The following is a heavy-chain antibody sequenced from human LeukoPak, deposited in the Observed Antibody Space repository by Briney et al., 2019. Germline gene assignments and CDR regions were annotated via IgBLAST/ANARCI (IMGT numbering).Heavy chain of an antibody. CDR2: ISYDGSNK. D-gene: IGHD2-2*01. J-gene: IGHJ6*03. CDR3: ARALGGSSTRYYYYYMDV. Sequence: GGSLRLSCAASGFTFSSYAMHWVRQAPGKGLEWVAVISYDGSNKYYADSVKGRFTISRDNSKNTLYLQMNSLRAEDTAVCYCARALGGSSTRYYYYYMDVWGKGTTVTVSS. V-gene: IGHV3-30-3*01. CDR1: GFTFSSYA.